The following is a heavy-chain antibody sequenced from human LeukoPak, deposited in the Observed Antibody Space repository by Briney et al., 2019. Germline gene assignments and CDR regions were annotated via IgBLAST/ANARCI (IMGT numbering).Heavy chain of an antibody. CDR2: IYTGGST. Sequence: HTGGSLRLSCAASGFTVSSNYMSWVRQAPGKGLEWVSVIYTGGSTYYADSVKGRFTISRDTSKNTLYLQMNTLRAEDTAVYYCARFNEYYFDYWGQGTLVTVSS. V-gene: IGHV3-66*01. CDR1: GFTVSSNY. CDR3: ARFNEYYFDY. D-gene: IGHD1-1*01. J-gene: IGHJ4*02.